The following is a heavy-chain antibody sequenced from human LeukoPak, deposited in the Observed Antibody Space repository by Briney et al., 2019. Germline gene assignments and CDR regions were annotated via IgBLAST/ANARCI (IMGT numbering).Heavy chain of an antibody. Sequence: SETLSLTCAVYGGSFSGYYWSWIRQPPGKGLEWIGEINHSGSTNYNPSLKSRVTISVDTSKNQFSLKLSSVTAADTAVYYCARAEQQPGHFDYWGQGTLVTVSS. CDR3: ARAEQQPGHFDY. D-gene: IGHD6-13*01. CDR2: INHSGST. V-gene: IGHV4-34*01. J-gene: IGHJ4*02. CDR1: GGSFSGYY.